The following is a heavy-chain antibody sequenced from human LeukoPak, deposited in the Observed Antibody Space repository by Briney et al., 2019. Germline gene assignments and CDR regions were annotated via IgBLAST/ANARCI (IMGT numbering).Heavy chain of an antibody. CDR2: IYYSGST. D-gene: IGHD2-15*01. CDR1: GGSISSSSYY. CDR3: AREGGYCSGGSCSFDP. V-gene: IGHV4-39*07. Sequence: PLETLSLTCTVSGGSISSSSYYWGWIRPPPGKGLEWIGSIYYSGSTYYNPSLKSRVTISVDTSKNQFSLKLSSVTAADTAVYYCAREGGYCSGGSCSFDPWGQGTLVTVSS. J-gene: IGHJ5*02.